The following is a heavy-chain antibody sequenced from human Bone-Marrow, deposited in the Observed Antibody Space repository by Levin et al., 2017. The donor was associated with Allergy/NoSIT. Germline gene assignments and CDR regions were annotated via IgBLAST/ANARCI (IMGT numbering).Heavy chain of an antibody. CDR2: IYYSGST. J-gene: IGHJ4*02. Sequence: SCTVSGGSISSYYWSWIRQPPGKGLEWIGYIYYSGSTNYNPSLKSRVTISVDTSKNQFSLKLSSVTAADTAVYYCARHPPRIAVADYIYYFDYWGQGTLVTVSS. CDR1: GGSISSYY. V-gene: IGHV4-59*08. D-gene: IGHD6-19*01. CDR3: ARHPPRIAVADYIYYFDY.